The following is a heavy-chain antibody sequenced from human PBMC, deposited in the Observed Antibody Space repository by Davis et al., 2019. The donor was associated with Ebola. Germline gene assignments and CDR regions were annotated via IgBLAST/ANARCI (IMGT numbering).Heavy chain of an antibody. J-gene: IGHJ4*02. D-gene: IGHD3-10*01. Sequence: GESLKISCAASGFTFSSYGMHWVRQAPGKGLEWVAFIRYDGSNKYYADSVKGRFTISRDNSKNTLYLQMGSLRAEDMAVYYCARGGVVVGSGSYYAHWGQGTLVTVSS. CDR1: GFTFSSYG. V-gene: IGHV3-30*02. CDR3: ARGGVVVGSGSYYAH. CDR2: IRYDGSNK.